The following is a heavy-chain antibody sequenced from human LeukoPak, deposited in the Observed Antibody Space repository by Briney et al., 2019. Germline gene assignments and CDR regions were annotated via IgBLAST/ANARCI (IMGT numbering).Heavy chain of an antibody. CDR2: IFYSGGT. Sequence: PSETLSLTCAVYGGSFSGYYWGWIRQPPGKGLEWFGHIFYSGGTYYNPSLENRVIISVDTSKNQFSLQLNSLTAADTAVYFCATISTSTGFFDYWGQGTLVTVSS. D-gene: IGHD2-15*01. CDR1: GGSFSGYY. V-gene: IGHV4-34*12. J-gene: IGHJ4*02. CDR3: ATISTSTGFFDY.